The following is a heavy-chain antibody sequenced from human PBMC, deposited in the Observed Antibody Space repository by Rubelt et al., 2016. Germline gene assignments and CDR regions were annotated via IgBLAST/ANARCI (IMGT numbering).Heavy chain of an antibody. CDR3: ARDIVTMVRGEAPGY. D-gene: IGHD3-10*01. V-gene: IGHV1-69*13. Sequence: QVQLVQSGAEVKKPGASVKVSCKASGYTFTSYAMHWVRQAPGQRLEWMGGIIPIFGTANYAQKFQGRVTITADESTSTAYMELSSLRAEDTALYYCARDIVTMVRGEAPGYWGQGTLVTVSS. CDR1: GYTFTSYA. CDR2: IIPIFGTA. J-gene: IGHJ4*02.